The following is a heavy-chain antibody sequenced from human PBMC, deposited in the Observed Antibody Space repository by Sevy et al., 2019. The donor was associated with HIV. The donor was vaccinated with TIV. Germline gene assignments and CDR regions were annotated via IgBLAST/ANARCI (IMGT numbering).Heavy chain of an antibody. Sequence: GGSLRLSCAATGFTFSNYAMHWVRQAPGKGMEWVAIIWSDGAYQYHGDSVKGRFTISRDNSKNTLYLQMNNVGVEDTAVDYCARGGYYYDNAAYYALDSWGQGTLVTVSS. CDR1: GFTFSNYA. D-gene: IGHD3-22*01. J-gene: IGHJ4*02. CDR3: ARGGYYYDNAAYYALDS. CDR2: IWSDGAYQ. V-gene: IGHV3-33*01.